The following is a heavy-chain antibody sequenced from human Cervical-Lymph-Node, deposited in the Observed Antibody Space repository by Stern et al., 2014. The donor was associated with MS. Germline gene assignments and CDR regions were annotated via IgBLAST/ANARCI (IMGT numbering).Heavy chain of an antibody. CDR1: ENTLTGYY. J-gene: IGHJ4*02. CDR2: INPNSGAT. Sequence: VQLVESGAEVKKPGASVKVNCKTSENTLTGYYIHWVRQAPGQGLEWMGWINPNSGATNYAQRFQYRVSLTSDTSNSLAYMELDRLTSGDTAVYYCARISLGSGIDYWGQGSLVTVSS. D-gene: IGHD1-26*01. V-gene: IGHV1-2*02. CDR3: ARISLGSGIDY.